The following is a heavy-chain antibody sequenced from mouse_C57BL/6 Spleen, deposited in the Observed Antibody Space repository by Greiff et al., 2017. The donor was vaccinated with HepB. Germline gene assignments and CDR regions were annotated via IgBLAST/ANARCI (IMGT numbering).Heavy chain of an antibody. J-gene: IGHJ2*01. CDR2: IYPGSGST. CDR3: ARKGGITTVVHYFDY. V-gene: IGHV1-55*01. CDR1: GYTFTSYW. D-gene: IGHD1-1*01. Sequence: QVQLQQPGAELVKPGASVKMSCKASGYTFTSYWITWVKQRPGQGLEWIGDIYPGSGSTNYNEKFKSKATLTVDTSSSTAYMQLSSLTSEDSAVYYCARKGGITTVVHYFDYWGQGTTPKVSS.